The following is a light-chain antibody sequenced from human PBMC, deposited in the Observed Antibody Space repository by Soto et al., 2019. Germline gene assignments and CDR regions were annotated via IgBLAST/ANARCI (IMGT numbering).Light chain of an antibody. CDR2: EVS. J-gene: IGLJ3*02. CDR3: SSYTSSSTFV. CDR1: SSDVGGYNY. V-gene: IGLV2-14*01. Sequence: QSVLTQPASVSGSPGQSITISCTGTSSDVGGYNYVSWYQQHPGKAPKLMIYEVSNRPSGVSNRFSGSKSGNTASLTISGLQAEDEADYYCSSYTSSSTFVFGGGTQLTVL.